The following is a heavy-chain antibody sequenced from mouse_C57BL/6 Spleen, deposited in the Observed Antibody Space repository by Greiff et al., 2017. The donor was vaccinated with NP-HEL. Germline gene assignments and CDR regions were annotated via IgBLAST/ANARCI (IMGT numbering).Heavy chain of an antibody. J-gene: IGHJ3*01. CDR2: IRLKSDNYAT. CDR1: GFTFSNYW. Sequence: EVKLVESGGGLVQPGGSMKLSCVASGFTFSNYWMNWVRQSPEKGLEWVAQIRLKSDNYATHYAESVKGRFTISRDDAKSSVYLQMNNLRAEDTGIYYCTEELGRGFAYWGQGTLVTVSA. D-gene: IGHD4-1*01. V-gene: IGHV6-3*01. CDR3: TEELGRGFAY.